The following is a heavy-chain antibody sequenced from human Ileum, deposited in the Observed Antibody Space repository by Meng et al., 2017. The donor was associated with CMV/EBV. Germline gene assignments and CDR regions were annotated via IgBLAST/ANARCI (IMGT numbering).Heavy chain of an antibody. V-gene: IGHV1-8*01. CDR3: ARAMVPRDYYYYGMDV. CDR1: GYTFSTYD. D-gene: IGHD5-18*01. J-gene: IGHJ6*02. CDR2: ENPKSGST. Sequence: ASVKVSRQGCGYTFSTYDIHWVRQAAGQGPEWVGWENPKSGSTQFARKIQDRVIMTRDTSITTAYMALSRLRSDDTAVYYGARAMVPRDYYYYGMDVWGQGTTVTVSS.